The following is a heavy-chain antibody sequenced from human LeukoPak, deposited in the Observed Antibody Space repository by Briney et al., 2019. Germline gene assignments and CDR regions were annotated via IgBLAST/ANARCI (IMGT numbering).Heavy chain of an antibody. Sequence: GASVKVSCKASGYTFTGYYIHWVRRAPGRGLEWMGWINPNNRDTNYAQNFQGRVTVTRDTSINTAYLELKSLTSDDTAVYYCARGPVVLLDWGQGTLVTVSS. D-gene: IGHD4-23*01. J-gene: IGHJ4*02. V-gene: IGHV1-2*02. CDR2: INPNNRDT. CDR1: GYTFTGYY. CDR3: ARGPVVLLD.